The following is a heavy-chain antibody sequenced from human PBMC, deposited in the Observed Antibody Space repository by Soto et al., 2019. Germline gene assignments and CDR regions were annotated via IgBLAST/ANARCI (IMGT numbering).Heavy chain of an antibody. Sequence: GGSLRLSCAASGFTFSSYSMNWVRQAPGKGLEWVSYISSSSSTIYYADSVKGRFTISRDNAKNSLYLQMNSLRDEDTAVYYCARPPVPYSNYAFVGGYWGQGTLVTVSS. J-gene: IGHJ4*02. CDR3: ARPPVPYSNYAFVGGY. CDR1: GFTFSSYS. D-gene: IGHD4-4*01. V-gene: IGHV3-48*02. CDR2: ISSSSSTI.